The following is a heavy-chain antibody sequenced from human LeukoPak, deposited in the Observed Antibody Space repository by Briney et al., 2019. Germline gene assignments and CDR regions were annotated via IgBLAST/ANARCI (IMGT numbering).Heavy chain of an antibody. CDR3: ARGGGWTPYYYYGMDV. Sequence: SETLSLTCTVSGGSISSYYWSWIRQPPGKGLEWIGYIYYSGSTNYNPSLKSRVTISVDTSKNQFSLKLSSVTAADTAVYYCARGGGWTPYYYYGMDVWGQGTTVTVSS. CDR1: GGSISSYY. D-gene: IGHD6-19*01. J-gene: IGHJ6*02. V-gene: IGHV4-59*01. CDR2: IYYSGST.